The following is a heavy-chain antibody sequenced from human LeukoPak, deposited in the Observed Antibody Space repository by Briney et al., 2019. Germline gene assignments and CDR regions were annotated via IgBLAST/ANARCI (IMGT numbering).Heavy chain of an antibody. J-gene: IGHJ4*02. CDR1: GYSFTSYW. CDR2: IDPSDSYT. Sequence: HGESLKISCKGSGYSFTSYWISWVRQMPGKGLEWMGRIDPSDSYTNYSPSFQGHVTISADKSISTAYLQWSSLKASDTAMYYCVRGDYGSGSYYEFDYWGQGTLVTVS. D-gene: IGHD3-10*01. V-gene: IGHV5-10-1*01. CDR3: VRGDYGSGSYYEFDY.